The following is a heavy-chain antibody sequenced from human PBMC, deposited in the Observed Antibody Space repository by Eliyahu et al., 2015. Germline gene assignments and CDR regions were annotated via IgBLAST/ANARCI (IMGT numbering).Heavy chain of an antibody. D-gene: IGHD1-1*01. V-gene: IGHV3-23*01. CDR3: AREGTTTPHR. CDR1: GFTFRSYA. J-gene: IGHJ4*02. Sequence: EVQLLESGGSLVQPGGSLRLSCAASGFTFRSYAMSWVRQAPGKGLEWVSSISGSGAITHYTDSVKGRFTISRDNSQSTVYLQMNSLRAEDTAVYYCAREGTTTPHRWGQGTLVTVSS. CDR2: ISGSGAIT.